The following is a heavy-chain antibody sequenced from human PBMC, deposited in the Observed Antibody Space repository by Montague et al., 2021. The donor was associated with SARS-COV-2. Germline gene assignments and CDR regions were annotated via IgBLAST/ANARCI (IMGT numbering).Heavy chain of an antibody. D-gene: IGHD6-19*01. Sequence: SETLSLTCAVYGGSFSGYYWSWIRQPPGKGLEWIGEINHSGSTXXXPSXXXRVTISVDTPKNQFSLKLSSVTAADTAVYYCARGSRQWLVRPPHYYYFDYWGQGTLVTVSS. J-gene: IGHJ4*02. V-gene: IGHV4-34*01. CDR3: ARGSRQWLVRPPHYYYFDY. CDR1: GGSFSGYY. CDR2: INHSGST.